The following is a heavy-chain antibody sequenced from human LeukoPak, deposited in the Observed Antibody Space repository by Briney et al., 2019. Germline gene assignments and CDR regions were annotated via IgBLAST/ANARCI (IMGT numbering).Heavy chain of an antibody. J-gene: IGHJ4*02. CDR2: IKSKTDGGTT. Sequence: PGGSLRLSCAASGFTFSSYAMSWVRQAPGKGLEWVGRIKSKTDGGTTDYAAPVKGRFTISRDDSKNTLYLQMNSLKTEDTAVYYCTTDVLYYSSGWLDFDYWGQGTLVTVSS. V-gene: IGHV3-15*01. CDR3: TTDVLYYSSGWLDFDY. D-gene: IGHD6-19*01. CDR1: GFTFSSYA.